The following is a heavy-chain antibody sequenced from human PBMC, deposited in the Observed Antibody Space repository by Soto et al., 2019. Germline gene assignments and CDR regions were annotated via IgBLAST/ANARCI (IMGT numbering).Heavy chain of an antibody. D-gene: IGHD3-10*01. CDR1: GGTFSSYT. CDR3: ARERKVRGVINPDAFDI. Sequence: SVKVSCKASGGTFSSYTISWVRQAPGQGLEWMGRIIPILGIANYAQKFQGRVTITADKSTSTAYMELSSLRSEDTAVYYCARERKVRGVINPDAFDIWGQGTMVTVS. J-gene: IGHJ3*02. CDR2: IIPILGIA. V-gene: IGHV1-69*04.